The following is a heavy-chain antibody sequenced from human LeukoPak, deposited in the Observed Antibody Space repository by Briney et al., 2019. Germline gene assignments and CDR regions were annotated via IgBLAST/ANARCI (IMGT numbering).Heavy chain of an antibody. J-gene: IGHJ6*03. D-gene: IGHD5-18*01. Sequence: GGSLRLSCAASGFTFSSYEMNWVRQAPGKGLEWVSYISSSGSTIYYADSVKGRFTISRDNAKNSLYLQMNSLRAEDTAVYYCARASSGYSYGYYYYYMDVWGKGTTATISS. V-gene: IGHV3-48*03. CDR2: ISSSGSTI. CDR1: GFTFSSYE. CDR3: ARASSGYSYGYYYYYMDV.